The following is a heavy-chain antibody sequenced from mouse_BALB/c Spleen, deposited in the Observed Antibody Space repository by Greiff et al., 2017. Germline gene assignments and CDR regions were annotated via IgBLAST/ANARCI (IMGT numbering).Heavy chain of an antibody. CDR1: GFTFSSFG. D-gene: IGHD2-4*01. Sequence: EVMLVESGGGLVQPGGSRKLSCAASGFTFSSFGMHWVRQAPEKGLEWVAYISSGSSTIYYADTVKGRFTISRDNPKNTLFLQMTSLRSEDTAMYYCARWSYDYLYYAMDYWGQGTSVTVSS. CDR2: ISSGSSTI. J-gene: IGHJ4*01. CDR3: ARWSYDYLYYAMDY. V-gene: IGHV5-17*02.